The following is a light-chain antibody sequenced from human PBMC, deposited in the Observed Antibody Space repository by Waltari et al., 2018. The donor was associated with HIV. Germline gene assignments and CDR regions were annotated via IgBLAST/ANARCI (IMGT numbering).Light chain of an antibody. J-gene: IGLJ3*02. CDR3: GTWDSSLSAGV. CDR2: DNN. CDR1: SSNIGNND. V-gene: IGLV1-51*01. Sequence: QSVLTQPPSVSAAPGQKVTISCSGSSSNIGNNDISWYQQLPGTAPKLLIYDNNPRPSGIPDRFSGSKSGTSATLGITGLQTGDEADYYCGTWDSSLSAGVFGGGTKLTVL.